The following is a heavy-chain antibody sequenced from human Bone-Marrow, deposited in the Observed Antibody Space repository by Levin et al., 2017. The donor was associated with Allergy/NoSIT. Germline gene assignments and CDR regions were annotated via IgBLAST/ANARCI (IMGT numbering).Heavy chain of an antibody. CDR3: AEGMTGQFYHYMDV. CDR1: GDSIRHFY. CDR2: IYGSGST. V-gene: IGHV4-59*12. J-gene: IGHJ6*03. D-gene: IGHD3-9*01. Sequence: SETLSLTCTVSGDSIRHFYWSWIRQPPGKGLEWIGYIYGSGSTNYNPSLKSRVIISEDTSKNQLSLSLTSVTAADTAVYYCAEGMTGQFYHYMDVWGKGTTVTVSS.